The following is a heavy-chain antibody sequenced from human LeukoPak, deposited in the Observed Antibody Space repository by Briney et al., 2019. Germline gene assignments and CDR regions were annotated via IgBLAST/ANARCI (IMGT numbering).Heavy chain of an antibody. V-gene: IGHV3-64D*09. CDR1: GFTFSSYA. CDR3: LKDMTTVTTDRKRMDV. D-gene: IGHD4-17*01. Sequence: GGSLRLSCSASGFTFSSYAMHCVRQAPGKGLEYVSAISNNGGSTYYADSVKGRFTNSRDNSKNTLYLEMSNLRAEDTAVFYCLKDMTTVTTDRKRMDVWGQGGTVTVCS. J-gene: IGHJ6*02. CDR2: ISNNGGST.